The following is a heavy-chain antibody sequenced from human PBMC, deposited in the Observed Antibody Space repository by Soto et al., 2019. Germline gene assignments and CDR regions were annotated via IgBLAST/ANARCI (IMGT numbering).Heavy chain of an antibody. CDR3: ARMVLYYDSSGYPDY. D-gene: IGHD3-22*01. Sequence: PGGSLRLSCAASGFTFSSYAMHWVRQAPGKGLEWVAVISYDGSNKYYADSVKGRFTISRDNSKNTLYLQMNSLRAEDTAVYYCARMVLYYDSSGYPDYWGQGTLVTVSS. J-gene: IGHJ4*02. V-gene: IGHV3-30-3*01. CDR1: GFTFSSYA. CDR2: ISYDGSNK.